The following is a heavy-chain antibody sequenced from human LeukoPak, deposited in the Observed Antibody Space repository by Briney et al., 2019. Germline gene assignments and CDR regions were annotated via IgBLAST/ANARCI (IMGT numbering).Heavy chain of an antibody. J-gene: IGHJ4*02. Sequence: SETLSLTCTVSGDSISSGTYSWGWIRHPPGKGLEWIGYIYYSGSTYYNPSLKSRVTISVDTSKNQFSLKLSSVTAADTAVYYCARMDGRNIVVVPAANQFDYWGQGTLVTVSS. D-gene: IGHD2-2*01. CDR3: ARMDGRNIVVVPAANQFDY. CDR1: GDSISSGTYS. CDR2: IYYSGST. V-gene: IGHV4-30-4*08.